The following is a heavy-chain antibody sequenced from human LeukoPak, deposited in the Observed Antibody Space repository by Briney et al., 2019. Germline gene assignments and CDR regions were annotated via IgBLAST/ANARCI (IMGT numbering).Heavy chain of an antibody. Sequence: ASVKVSCKASGYTFTTYGISWVRQAPRQGLEWMGWISTYNGNTNYAQKFQGRVTMTTDTSTSTAYMELRSLRSDDTAVYYCARRSPLNYYDSSTYPDYWGQGTLVTVSS. J-gene: IGHJ4*02. CDR3: ARRSPLNYYDSSTYPDY. V-gene: IGHV1-18*01. D-gene: IGHD3-22*01. CDR1: GYTFTTYG. CDR2: ISTYNGNT.